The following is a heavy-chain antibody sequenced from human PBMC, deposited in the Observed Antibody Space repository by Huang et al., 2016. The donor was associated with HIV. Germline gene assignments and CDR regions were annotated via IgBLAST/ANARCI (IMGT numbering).Heavy chain of an antibody. Sequence: VQLVQSGAEVKKPGESLKISCKGAGYSFSSYWIAWVGQMPGKGLEWSGIIFPDDSDTTYSPSFEGQVTISADKSIGTAYLQWSSLKASDTAMYYCARRFSSSSGYFDYWGQGSLVTVSS. J-gene: IGHJ4*02. V-gene: IGHV5-51*01. CDR3: ARRFSSSSGYFDY. CDR2: IFPDDSDT. CDR1: GYSFSSYW. D-gene: IGHD6-6*01.